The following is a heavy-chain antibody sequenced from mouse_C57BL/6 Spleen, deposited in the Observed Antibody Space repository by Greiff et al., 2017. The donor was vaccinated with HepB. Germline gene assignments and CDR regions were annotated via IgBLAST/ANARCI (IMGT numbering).Heavy chain of an antibody. CDR1: GYAFSSSW. D-gene: IGHD1-1*01. V-gene: IGHV1-82*01. Sequence: QVQLQQSGPELVKPGASVKVSCKASGYAFSSSWMNWVKQRPGKGLEWIGRIYPGDGDTNYNGKFKGKATLTADKSSSTAYMQLSSLTSEDSAFYFCARMSTTVVANYAMDYWGQGTSVTVSS. J-gene: IGHJ4*01. CDR2: IYPGDGDT. CDR3: ARMSTTVVANYAMDY.